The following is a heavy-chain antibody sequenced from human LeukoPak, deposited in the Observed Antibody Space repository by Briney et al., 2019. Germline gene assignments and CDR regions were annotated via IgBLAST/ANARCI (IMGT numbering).Heavy chain of an antibody. CDR1: GFTFSSYS. CDR2: ISSSSSYI. Sequence: GGSLRLSCAASGFTFSSYSMNWVRQAPGKGLEWVSSISSSSSYIYYADSVKGRFTISRDNAKNSLYLQMNSLRAEDTAVYYCARDCLAVAGSYYFDYWGQGTLVTVSS. V-gene: IGHV3-21*01. D-gene: IGHD6-19*01. J-gene: IGHJ4*02. CDR3: ARDCLAVAGSYYFDY.